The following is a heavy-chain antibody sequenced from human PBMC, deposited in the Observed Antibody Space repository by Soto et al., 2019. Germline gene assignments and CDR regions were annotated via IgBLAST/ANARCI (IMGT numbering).Heavy chain of an antibody. CDR2: IYYSGGT. CDR3: ARDAGYTPNWFDP. V-gene: IGHV4-59*01. J-gene: IGHJ5*02. CDR1: GGSISSYY. D-gene: IGHD6-13*01. Sequence: SETLSLTCAVSGGSISSYYWSWIRQPPGKGLEWIGHIYYSGGTNYNPSLKSRVTISVDTSKNQFSLKLTSVTAADTAVYYCARDAGYTPNWFDPWGQGTPVTVSS.